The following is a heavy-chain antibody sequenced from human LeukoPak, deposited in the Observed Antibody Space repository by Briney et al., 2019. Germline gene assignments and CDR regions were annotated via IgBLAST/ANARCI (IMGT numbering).Heavy chain of an antibody. CDR3: ARDFHRRLYDSSGYYPY. V-gene: IGHV3-48*01. J-gene: IGHJ4*02. CDR2: ISSSSSTI. D-gene: IGHD3-22*01. CDR1: GFTFSSYS. Sequence: PGGSLRLSCAVSGFTFSSYSTNWVRQAPGKGLEWVSYISSSSSTIHYADSVKGRFTISRDNAKNSLYLQMNSLRAEDTAVYYCARDFHRRLYDSSGYYPYWGQGTLVTVSS.